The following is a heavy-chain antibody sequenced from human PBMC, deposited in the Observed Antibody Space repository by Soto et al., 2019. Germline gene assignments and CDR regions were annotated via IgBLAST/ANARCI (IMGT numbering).Heavy chain of an antibody. CDR1: GFTFSSYA. CDR2: ISGSGGCT. Sequence: EVQLLESGGGLVQPGGSLRLSCAASGFTFSSYAMSWVRQAPGKGLEWVSAISGSGGCTYYADSVKGRFTISRDNSKNTLYLQMNSLRAEDTAVYYCAKGGLPTVTTYPNSGYWGQGTLVTVSS. D-gene: IGHD4-17*01. J-gene: IGHJ4*02. CDR3: AKGGLPTVTTYPNSGY. V-gene: IGHV3-23*01.